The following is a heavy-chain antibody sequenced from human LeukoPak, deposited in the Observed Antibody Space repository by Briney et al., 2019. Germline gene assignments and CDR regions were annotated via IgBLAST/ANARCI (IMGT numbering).Heavy chain of an antibody. Sequence: GGSLRLSCAASGFTFSSYAMSWVRQAPGKGREWVSAISGSGGSTYYADSVKGRFTISRDNSKNTLYLQMNSLRAEDTAVYYCAKDWDVDTAMVAYFDYWGQGTLVTVSS. V-gene: IGHV3-23*01. CDR2: ISGSGGST. CDR3: AKDWDVDTAMVAYFDY. CDR1: GFTFSSYA. D-gene: IGHD5-18*01. J-gene: IGHJ4*02.